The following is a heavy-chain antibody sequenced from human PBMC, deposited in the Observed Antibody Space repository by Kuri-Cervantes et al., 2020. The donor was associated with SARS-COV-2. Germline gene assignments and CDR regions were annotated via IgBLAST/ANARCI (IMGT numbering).Heavy chain of an antibody. J-gene: IGHJ6*01. CDR2: ISSSSSYI. CDR1: GFTFSSYS. CDR3: ASGTAMVTASYYYGMDV. V-gene: IGHV3-21*01. Sequence: LSLTCAASGFTFSSYSMNWVRQAPGKGLEWVSSISSSSSYIYYADSVKGRFTISRDNAKNSLYLQMNSLRAEDTAVYYCASGTAMVTASYYYGMDVWGQGNTV. D-gene: IGHD5-18*01.